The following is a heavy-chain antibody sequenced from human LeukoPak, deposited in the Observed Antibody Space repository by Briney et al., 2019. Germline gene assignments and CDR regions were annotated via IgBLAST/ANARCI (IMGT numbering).Heavy chain of an antibody. V-gene: IGHV4-39*07. J-gene: IGHJ4*02. D-gene: IGHD3-16*01. CDR2: IYYSGST. Sequence: SETLSLTCTVSGGSISSSSYYWGWIRQPPGKGLEWIGSIYYSGSTYYNPSLKSRVTISVDTSKNQFSLKLSSVTAADTAVYYCASPRGDRSADYWGQGTLVTVSS. CDR1: GGSISSSSYY. CDR3: ASPRGDRSADY.